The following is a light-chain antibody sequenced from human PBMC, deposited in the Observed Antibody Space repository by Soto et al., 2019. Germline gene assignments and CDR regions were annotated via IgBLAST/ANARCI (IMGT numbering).Light chain of an antibody. Sequence: QSALTQPASVSGSPGQSITISCTGTSSDVGGYKYVSWYQQHPGEAPKLMIYDVSNRPSGVSNRFSGSKSGNTASLTISGLQAEDEADYYCSSYTSSSTRVFGTGTKLNVL. J-gene: IGLJ1*01. V-gene: IGLV2-14*01. CDR3: SSYTSSSTRV. CDR1: SSDVGGYKY. CDR2: DVS.